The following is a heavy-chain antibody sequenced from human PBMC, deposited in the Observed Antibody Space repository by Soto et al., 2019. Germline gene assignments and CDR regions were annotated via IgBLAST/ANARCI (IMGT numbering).Heavy chain of an antibody. CDR3: ARDRPGSQSYFDY. V-gene: IGHV4-59*12. D-gene: IGHD3-10*01. CDR2: IYYSGST. CDR1: GGSISSYY. J-gene: IGHJ4*02. Sequence: SETLSLTCTVSGGSISSYYWSWIRQPPGKGLEWIGYIYYSGSTNYNPSLKSRVTISVDTSKNTLYLQMNSLRAEDTAVYYCARDRPGSQSYFDYWGQGNMVTVSS.